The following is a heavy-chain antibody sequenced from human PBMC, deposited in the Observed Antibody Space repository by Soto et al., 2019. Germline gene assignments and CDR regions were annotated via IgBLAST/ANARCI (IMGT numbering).Heavy chain of an antibody. CDR2: IYYSGST. J-gene: IGHJ6*02. V-gene: IGHV4-30-4*01. D-gene: IGHD3-3*01. Sequence: SETLSLTCTVSGGSISSGDYYWSWIRQPPGKGLEWIGYIYYSGSTYYNPSLKSRVTISVDTSMNQFSLKLSSVTAADTALYYCARAYDFWSGYYFYGMDVWGQGTTVTVSS. CDR1: GGSISSGDYY. CDR3: ARAYDFWSGYYFYGMDV.